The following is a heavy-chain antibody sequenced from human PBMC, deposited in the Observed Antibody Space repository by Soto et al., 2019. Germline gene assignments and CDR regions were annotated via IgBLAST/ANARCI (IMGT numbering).Heavy chain of an antibody. Sequence: PSETLSLTCTVSGGSISSGGYYWSWKRQHPGKGLEWIGYIYYSGSTYYNPSLKSRVTISVDTSKNQFSLKLSSVTAADTAVYYCARELVLLWFGELHNWFDPWGQGTLVTVSS. CDR1: GGSISSGGYY. CDR3: ARELVLLWFGELHNWFDP. J-gene: IGHJ5*02. D-gene: IGHD3-10*01. CDR2: IYYSGST. V-gene: IGHV4-31*03.